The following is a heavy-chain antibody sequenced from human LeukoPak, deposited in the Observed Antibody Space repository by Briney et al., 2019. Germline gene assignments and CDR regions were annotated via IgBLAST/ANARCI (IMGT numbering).Heavy chain of an antibody. CDR2: IYSGGST. CDR3: AIRKSGNAIDY. D-gene: IGHD5-12*01. Sequence: GGSLRLSCAASGFTVSSNYMGWVRQAPGKGLEWVSVIYSGGSTYYADSVKGRFTISRDNSKNTLYLQMNSLRAEDTAVYYCAIRKSGNAIDYWGQGTLVTVSS. V-gene: IGHV3-53*01. J-gene: IGHJ4*02. CDR1: GFTVSSNY.